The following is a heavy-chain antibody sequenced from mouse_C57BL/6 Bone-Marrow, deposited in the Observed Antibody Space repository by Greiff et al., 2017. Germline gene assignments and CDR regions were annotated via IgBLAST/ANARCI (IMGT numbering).Heavy chain of an antibody. CDR2: IDPENGDT. CDR1: GFNIKDDY. CDR3: TTLYYGNYDYCDY. J-gene: IGHJ2*01. Sequence: EVQLQQSGAELVRPGASVKLSCTASGFNIKDDYMHWVKPRPEQGLEWIGWIDPENGDTEYASKFQGKATITADTSSNTAYLQLSSLTSEDTAVYYCTTLYYGNYDYCDYWGQGTTLTVSS. V-gene: IGHV14-4*01. D-gene: IGHD2-1*01.